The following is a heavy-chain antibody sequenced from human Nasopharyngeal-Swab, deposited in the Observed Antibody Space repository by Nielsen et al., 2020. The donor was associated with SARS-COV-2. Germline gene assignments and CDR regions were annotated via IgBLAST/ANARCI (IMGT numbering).Heavy chain of an antibody. D-gene: IGHD1-1*01. CDR2: LYTSGTT. J-gene: IGHJ6*03. Sequence: RQAPGKGLEWIGRLYTSGTTNYNPSLKSRVTISVDTSKDRFSLKLSSVTAADMAVYYCARAILNLGRGDYMDVWGKGTTVTLSS. CDR3: ARAILNLGRGDYMDV. V-gene: IGHV4-61*02.